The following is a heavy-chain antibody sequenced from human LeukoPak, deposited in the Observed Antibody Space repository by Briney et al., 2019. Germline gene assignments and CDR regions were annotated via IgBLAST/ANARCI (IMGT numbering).Heavy chain of an antibody. CDR2: INPNSGGT. CDR3: ARDRSSSSWHSTPSFFDY. CDR1: GSTFTDYY. Sequence: ASVKVSCKASGSTFTDYYMHWVRQAPGQGLEWMGWINPNSGGTNYAQKFQGRVTMTRDTSISTAYMELSRLRSDDTAVYYCARDRSSSSWHSTPSFFDYWGQGTLVTVSS. D-gene: IGHD6-13*01. J-gene: IGHJ4*02. V-gene: IGHV1-2*02.